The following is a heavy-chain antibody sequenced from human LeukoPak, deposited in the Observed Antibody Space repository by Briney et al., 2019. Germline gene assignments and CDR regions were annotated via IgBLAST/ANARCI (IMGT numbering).Heavy chain of an antibody. CDR2: INHSGNT. Sequence: SETLSLTCAVYGGSFSGHYWSWIRQPPRQGVEWMGEINHSGNTNYNPSLKSRVTISVDTSKNQFSLKLSSVTAADTAVYYRARGPYDSSRDWGQGTLVTVSS. D-gene: IGHD3-22*01. CDR1: GGSFSGHY. CDR3: ARGPYDSSRD. V-gene: IGHV4-34*01. J-gene: IGHJ4*02.